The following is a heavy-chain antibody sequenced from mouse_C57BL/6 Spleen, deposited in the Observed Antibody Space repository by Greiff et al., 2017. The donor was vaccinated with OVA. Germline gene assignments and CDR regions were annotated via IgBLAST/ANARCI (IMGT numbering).Heavy chain of an antibody. V-gene: IGHV2-2*01. CDR1: GFSLTSYG. J-gene: IGHJ1*03. Sequence: VKLMESGPGLVQPSQSLSITCTVSGFSLTSYGVHWVRQSPGKGLEWLGVIWSGGSTDYNAAFISRLSISKDNSKSQVFFKMNSLQADDTAIYYCARIGNYGYWYFDVWGTGTTVTVSS. CDR2: IWSGGST. D-gene: IGHD2-1*01. CDR3: ARIGNYGYWYFDV.